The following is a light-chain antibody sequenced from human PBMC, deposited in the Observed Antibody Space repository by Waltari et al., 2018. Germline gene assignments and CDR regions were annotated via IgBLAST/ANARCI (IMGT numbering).Light chain of an antibody. Sequence: ETVMTQSPATLSVSPGERVTLSCRASQDVTNRLAWFQQKPGQAPRLLMFDATTRATDFPGRFSGSWSWNQFTFNLSRPQSGDFAGYYCQQYNNWPRTFGQGTKLEI. CDR2: DAT. V-gene: IGKV3-15*01. J-gene: IGKJ2*01. CDR1: QDVTNR. CDR3: QQYNNWPRT.